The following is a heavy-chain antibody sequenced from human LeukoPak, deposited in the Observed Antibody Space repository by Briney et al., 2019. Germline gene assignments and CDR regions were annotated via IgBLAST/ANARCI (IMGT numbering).Heavy chain of an antibody. V-gene: IGHV1-69*04. CDR3: ARPVAQYYYGMDV. CDR2: IIPILGIA. Sequence: GSSVKVSCKASGGTFISYAISWVRQAPGQGLEWMGRIIPILGIANYAQKFQGRVTITADKSTSTAYMELSSLRSEDTAVYYCARPVAQYYYGMDVWGQGTTVTVSS. D-gene: IGHD4-23*01. J-gene: IGHJ6*02. CDR1: GGTFISYA.